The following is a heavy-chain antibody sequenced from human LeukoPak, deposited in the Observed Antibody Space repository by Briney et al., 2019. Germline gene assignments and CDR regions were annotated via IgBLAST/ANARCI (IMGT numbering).Heavy chain of an antibody. CDR3: ARSRKHIVVVTATYFDY. V-gene: IGHV3-30*03. CDR1: GFTFSSYG. J-gene: IGHJ4*02. D-gene: IGHD2-21*02. Sequence: GGSLRLSCAASGFTFSSYGMHWVRQAPGKGLEWVAVISYDGSNKHYADSVKGRFTISRDNSKNTLYLQMNSLRAEDTAVYYCARSRKHIVVVTATYFDYWGQGTLVTVSS. CDR2: ISYDGSNK.